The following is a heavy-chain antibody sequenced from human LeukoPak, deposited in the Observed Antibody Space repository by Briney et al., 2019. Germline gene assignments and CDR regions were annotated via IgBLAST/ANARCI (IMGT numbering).Heavy chain of an antibody. J-gene: IGHJ4*02. V-gene: IGHV4-34*01. CDR3: ARLGRIAAAGVDY. D-gene: IGHD6-13*01. CDR1: GGSFSGYY. Sequence: SETLSLTCAVYGGSFSGYYWSWIRQPPGKGLEWIGEINHSGSTNYNLSLKSRVTISVDTSKNQFSLKLSSVTAADTAVYYCARLGRIAAAGVDYWGQGTLVTVSS. CDR2: INHSGST.